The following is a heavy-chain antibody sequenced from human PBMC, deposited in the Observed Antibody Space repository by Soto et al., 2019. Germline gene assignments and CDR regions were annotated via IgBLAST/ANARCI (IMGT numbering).Heavy chain of an antibody. Sequence: QVQLVQSGSEVKKPGASVKVSCQASGYTFTALYMNWVRQAPGQGLEWMGWVNPNTGVTKYAQKFQGRVTMTRDTSINTAYMELSGLTSDDTAVYYCTTLRLDPWGQGTPVTVSS. CDR3: TTLRLDP. V-gene: IGHV1-2*02. CDR1: GYTFTALY. J-gene: IGHJ5*02. D-gene: IGHD3-9*01. CDR2: VNPNTGVT.